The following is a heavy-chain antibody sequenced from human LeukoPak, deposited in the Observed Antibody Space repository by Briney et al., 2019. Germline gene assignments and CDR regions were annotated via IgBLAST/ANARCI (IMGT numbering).Heavy chain of an antibody. CDR3: AKDFRGPAAFLG. D-gene: IGHD2-2*01. CDR1: GFTFSSYG. CDR2: ILYDGSNK. J-gene: IGHJ4*02. V-gene: IGHV3-30*02. Sequence: PGGSLRLSCAASGFTFSSYGMHWVRQAPGKGLEWVAFILYDGSNKYYADSVKGRLTISRHNSKNTLYLQMNSLRAEDRAVYYCAKDFRGPAAFLGWGQGTLVTVSS.